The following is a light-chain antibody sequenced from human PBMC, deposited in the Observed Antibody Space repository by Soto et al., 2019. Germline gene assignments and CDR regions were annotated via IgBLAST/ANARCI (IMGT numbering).Light chain of an antibody. V-gene: IGKV3-15*01. CDR3: QQYYNWPPWT. J-gene: IGKJ1*01. CDR1: QSVNSN. Sequence: EIVMTQSPATLSVSPGERATLSCRASQSVNSNLAWYQQKPGQAPRLLIYGASNRATGIPARFSGSGSATDFTLTISRLQSEDFAVYYCQQYYNWPPWTFGQGTKVEIK. CDR2: GAS.